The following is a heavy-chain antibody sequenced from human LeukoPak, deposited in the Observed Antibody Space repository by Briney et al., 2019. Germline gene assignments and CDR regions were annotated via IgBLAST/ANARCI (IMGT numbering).Heavy chain of an antibody. V-gene: IGHV3-53*01. CDR2: IYSGGST. D-gene: IGHD6-19*01. Sequence: GGSLRLSCAASGFTFSSSAMSWVRQAPGKGLEWVSVIYSGGSTYYADSVKGRFTISRDNSKNTLYLQMNSLRAEDTAVYYCARGSRSSGWFDYWGQGTLVTVSS. CDR3: ARGSRSSGWFDY. J-gene: IGHJ4*02. CDR1: GFTFSSSA.